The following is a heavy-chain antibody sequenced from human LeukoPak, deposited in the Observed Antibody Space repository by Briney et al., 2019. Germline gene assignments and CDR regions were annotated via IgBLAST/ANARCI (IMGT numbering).Heavy chain of an antibody. CDR2: ILCDGSTQ. Sequence: GRSLRLSCAASGFTFSTFSMHWVRQAPGKGLEWVAVILCDGSTQYYADSVRGRFTASRDNSKDTLYLQMNSLRVEDTAVYYCARVDCRSTSCSPFDYWGQGTLVTVSS. CDR1: GFTFSTFS. J-gene: IGHJ4*02. D-gene: IGHD2-2*01. CDR3: ARVDCRSTSCSPFDY. V-gene: IGHV3-30*04.